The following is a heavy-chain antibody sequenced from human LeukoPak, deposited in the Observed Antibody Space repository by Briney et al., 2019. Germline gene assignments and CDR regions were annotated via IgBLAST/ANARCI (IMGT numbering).Heavy chain of an antibody. D-gene: IGHD4-17*01. CDR3: AKSKTVTTEFDH. CDR1: GFTFDDYA. V-gene: IGHV3-9*03. CDR2: ISWNSGSI. Sequence: GGSLRLSCAASGFTFDDYAMHWVRQVPGKGLEWVSGISWNSGSIGYADSVKGRFTISRDSAKNSLYLQMNSLRAEDMALYYCAKSKTVTTEFDHWGQGTLVTVSS. J-gene: IGHJ4*02.